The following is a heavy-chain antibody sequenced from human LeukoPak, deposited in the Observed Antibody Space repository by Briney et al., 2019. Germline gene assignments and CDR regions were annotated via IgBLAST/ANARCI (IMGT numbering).Heavy chain of an antibody. CDR3: ARVLRYCSGGNCYSGGLGYMDV. CDR2: ISRSGSTK. CDR1: GFIFNNYE. V-gene: IGHV3-48*03. D-gene: IGHD2-15*01. Sequence: GGSLRLSCAASGFIFNNYEMNWVRQAPGKGLEWVSSISRSGSTKYYADSVKGRFTISRDNAKNSLFLQMNSLRAEDTAVYYCARVLRYCSGGNCYSGGLGYMDVWGKGTTVTISS. J-gene: IGHJ6*03.